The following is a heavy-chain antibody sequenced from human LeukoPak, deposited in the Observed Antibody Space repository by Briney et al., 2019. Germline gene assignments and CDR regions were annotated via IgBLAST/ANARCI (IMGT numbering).Heavy chain of an antibody. Sequence: GESLKISCKGSGYSFTSYWIGWVRQMPGKGLEWMGIIYPGDSDSRYSPSFQGQVTMSADKSTSTAYLQWSSLKASDTAMYYCARQDSRAFDYWGQGTLVTVSS. CDR2: IYPGDSDS. CDR3: ARQDSRAFDY. D-gene: IGHD2-21*01. V-gene: IGHV5-51*01. CDR1: GYSFTSYW. J-gene: IGHJ4*02.